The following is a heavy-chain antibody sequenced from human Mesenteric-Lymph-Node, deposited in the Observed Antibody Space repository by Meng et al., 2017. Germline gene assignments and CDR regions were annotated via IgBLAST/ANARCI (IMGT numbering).Heavy chain of an antibody. CDR1: GDSVSSNSAA. J-gene: IGHJ4*02. Sequence: VQLQQAGPRLVKPSQTLSLPCAIAGDSVSSNSAAWNWIRQSPSRGLEWLGRTYYRSKYYNDYALSVKSRITINPDTSKNQFSLQLNSVTPEDTAIYYCARDWGDVRGGFDFWGQGTLVTVSS. D-gene: IGHD3-10*02. CDR3: ARDWGDVRGGFDF. CDR2: TYYRSKYYN. V-gene: IGHV6-1*01.